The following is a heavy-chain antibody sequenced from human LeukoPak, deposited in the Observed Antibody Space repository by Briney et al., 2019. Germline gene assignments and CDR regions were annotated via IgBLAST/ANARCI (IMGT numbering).Heavy chain of an antibody. J-gene: IGHJ6*02. D-gene: IGHD6-13*01. CDR1: GGSFSGYY. CDR2: INHSGST. V-gene: IGHV4-34*01. CDR3: ARVSGSSSSWHSYYYYYGMDV. Sequence: PSETLSLTCAVYGGSFSGYYWSWIRQPPGKGLEWIGEINHSGSTNYNPSLKSRVTISVDTSKNQFSLKLSSVTAADTAVYYCARVSGSSSSWHSYYYYYGMDVWGQGTTVTVSS.